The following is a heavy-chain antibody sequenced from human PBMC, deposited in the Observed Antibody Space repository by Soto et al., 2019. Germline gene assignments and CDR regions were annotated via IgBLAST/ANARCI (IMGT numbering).Heavy chain of an antibody. Sequence: GGSLRLSCTASGFTFSSYWMTWVRQAPGKGLEWVANIDQDGSEQYYVNSVKGRFTISRDNAKISLYLQMNSLRAEDTSLYFCARLLHFTYGAYAAPPPDYWGQGTLVTVSS. J-gene: IGHJ4*02. CDR1: GFTFSSYW. CDR2: IDQDGSEQ. V-gene: IGHV3-7*01. D-gene: IGHD4-17*01. CDR3: ARLLHFTYGAYAAPPPDY.